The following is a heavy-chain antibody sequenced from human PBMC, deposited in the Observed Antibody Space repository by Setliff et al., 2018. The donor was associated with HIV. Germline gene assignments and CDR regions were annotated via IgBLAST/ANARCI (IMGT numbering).Heavy chain of an antibody. J-gene: IGHJ6*03. CDR2: INVGNGNT. Sequence: ASVKVSCKASGYTFLNYGISWVRQTPGRGLEWMAWINVGNGNTKTARKFQGRVALTTDTSTSTAHMELRNLTSEDTAVYYCARDVYFTFSGEVIRHYLDVWGKGTTVTVS. CDR3: ARDVYFTFSGEVIRHYLDV. V-gene: IGHV1-18*01. CDR1: GYTFLNYG. D-gene: IGHD3-3*01.